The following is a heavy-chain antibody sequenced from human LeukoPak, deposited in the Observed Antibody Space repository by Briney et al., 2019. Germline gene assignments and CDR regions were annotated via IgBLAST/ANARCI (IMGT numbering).Heavy chain of an antibody. CDR3: ARDPEEGSGWVTFDY. D-gene: IGHD6-19*01. V-gene: IGHV1-18*01. CDR2: ISAYNGNT. Sequence: ASVKVSCKASGYTFTSYGISWVRQAPGQGLEWMGWISAYNGNTNYAQKLQGRVTMTTDTSTSTAYMELRSLRSDDTAVYYCARDPEEGSGWVTFDYWGQGTLVTVSS. CDR1: GYTFTSYG. J-gene: IGHJ4*02.